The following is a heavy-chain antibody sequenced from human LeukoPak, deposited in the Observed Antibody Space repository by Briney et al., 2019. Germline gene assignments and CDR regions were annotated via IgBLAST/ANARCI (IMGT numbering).Heavy chain of an antibody. Sequence: ASVKVSCKASGYTFTSYDINWVRQATGQGLEWMGWMNPNSGNTGYAQKFQGRVTMTRNTSISTAYMELSSLRAEDTAVYYCATPSGEDNYFQHWGQGTLVTVSS. CDR1: GYTFTSYD. CDR3: ATPSGEDNYFQH. CDR2: MNPNSGNT. D-gene: IGHD1-26*01. V-gene: IGHV1-8*01. J-gene: IGHJ1*01.